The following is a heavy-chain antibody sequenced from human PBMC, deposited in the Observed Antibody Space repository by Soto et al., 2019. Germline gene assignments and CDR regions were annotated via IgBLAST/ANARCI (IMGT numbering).Heavy chain of an antibody. V-gene: IGHV4-59*01. Sequence: SETLSLTCTVSGGSLGSYYWSSIRQPPGKGLERIGYVFYTGRANYNAALKSPGSISLDTSNYQFSLKLSFGTAADTAVYYCARDGDGPMTTNTYYYNGMDVWGPGTTVTVSS. CDR1: GGSLGSYY. CDR2: VFYTGRA. D-gene: IGHD4-4*01. J-gene: IGHJ6*02. CDR3: ARDGDGPMTTNTYYYNGMDV.